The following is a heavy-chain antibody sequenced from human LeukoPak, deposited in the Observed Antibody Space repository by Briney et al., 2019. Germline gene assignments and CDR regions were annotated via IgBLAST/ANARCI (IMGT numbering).Heavy chain of an antibody. CDR1: GYSISSGYY. CDR3: ARSSGYSPDY. V-gene: IGHV4-38-2*02. D-gene: IGHD3-22*01. Sequence: PSEALSLTCTVSGYSISSGYYWGWIRQPPGKGLEWIGSIYHSGSTYYNPSLKSRVTISVDTSKNQFSLKLSSVTAADTAVYYCARSSGYSPDYWGQGTPVTVSS. J-gene: IGHJ4*02. CDR2: IYHSGST.